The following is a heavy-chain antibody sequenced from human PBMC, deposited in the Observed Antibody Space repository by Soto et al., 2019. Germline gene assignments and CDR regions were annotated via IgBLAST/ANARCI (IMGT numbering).Heavy chain of an antibody. CDR2: IYHSGST. CDR1: GGSISSGGYS. Sequence: PSETLSLTCAVSGGSISSGGYSWSWIRQPPGKGLEWIGYIYHSGSTYYNPSLKSRVTISVDTSKNQFSLKLSSVTAADTAVYYCARQKVGATIGYYWGQGTLVTVSS. J-gene: IGHJ4*02. D-gene: IGHD1-26*01. V-gene: IGHV4-30-2*01. CDR3: ARQKVGATIGYY.